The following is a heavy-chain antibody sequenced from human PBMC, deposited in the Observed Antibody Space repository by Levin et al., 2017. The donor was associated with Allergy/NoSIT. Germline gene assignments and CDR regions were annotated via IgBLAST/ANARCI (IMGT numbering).Heavy chain of an antibody. CDR3: AKDGGGAGYNWFDT. V-gene: IGHV1-69*01. CDR2: IIPIFGTT. D-gene: IGHD4-23*01. Sequence: PGGSLRLSCKASGGTFRRYSISWLRQAPGQGLEWMAGIIPIFGTTEYSQKFQGRVTITADESTTTAYMELTSLISEDTAVYYCAKDGGGAGYNWFDTWGQGTPVTVSS. J-gene: IGHJ5*02. CDR1: GGTFRRYS.